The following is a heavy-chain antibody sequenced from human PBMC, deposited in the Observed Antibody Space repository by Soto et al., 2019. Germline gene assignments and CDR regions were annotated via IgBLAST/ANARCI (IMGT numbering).Heavy chain of an antibody. CDR2: ISGSGGST. D-gene: IGHD3-10*01. V-gene: IGHV3-23*01. CDR3: AKDRQGSGPDFDL. CDR1: GFTFSSYA. Sequence: EVQLLESGGGLVQPGGSLRLSCAASGFTFSSYAMNWVRQAPGKGLEWVSGISGSGGSTYYADSVKGRFTISRDNSKNTLYLQMNSLRAADTALYYCAKDRQGSGPDFDLWGRGTLVTVSS. J-gene: IGHJ2*01.